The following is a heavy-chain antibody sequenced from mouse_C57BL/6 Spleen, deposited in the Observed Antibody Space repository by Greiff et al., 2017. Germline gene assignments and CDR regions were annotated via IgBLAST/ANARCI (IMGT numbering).Heavy chain of an antibody. Sequence: QVQLQQSDAELVKPGASVKISCKVSGYTFTDHTIHWMKQRPEQGLEWIGYIYPRDGSTKYNEKFKGKATLTADKSSSTAYMQLNNLTSEDSAVYFSARWSTAVVERYYFDCWGQGTTLTVSS. J-gene: IGHJ2*01. CDR1: GYTFTDHT. V-gene: IGHV1-78*01. D-gene: IGHD1-1*01. CDR2: IYPRDGST. CDR3: ARWSTAVVERYYFDC.